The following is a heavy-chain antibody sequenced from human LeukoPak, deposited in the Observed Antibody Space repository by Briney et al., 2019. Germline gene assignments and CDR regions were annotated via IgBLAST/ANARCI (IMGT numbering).Heavy chain of an antibody. V-gene: IGHV1-46*01. Sequence: ASVKVSCEASGYTFTSYYIHWVRQAPGQGLEWMGIINPSGGSTSYAQKFQGRVTMTRDTSTSTVYMELSSLRSEDTAVYFCAREVRGTDRHFDYWGQGTLVTVSS. CDR3: AREVRGTDRHFDY. CDR2: INPSGGST. D-gene: IGHD1-1*01. J-gene: IGHJ4*02. CDR1: GYTFTSYY.